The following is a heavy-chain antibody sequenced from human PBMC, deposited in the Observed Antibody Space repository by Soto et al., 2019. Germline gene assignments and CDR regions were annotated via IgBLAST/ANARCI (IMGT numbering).Heavy chain of an antibody. J-gene: IGHJ6*02. CDR2: IVVGSGNT. CDR3: AADTVIGSSAIPTHGMDV. Sequence: GASVKVCCKSSGVTFTSSAVQWVRQARGQRLEWIGWIVVGSGNTNYAQKFQERVTITRDMSTSTAYMELSSLRSEDTAVYYCAADTVIGSSAIPTHGMDVWGQGTTVTVSS. CDR1: GVTFTSSA. D-gene: IGHD2-15*01. V-gene: IGHV1-58*01.